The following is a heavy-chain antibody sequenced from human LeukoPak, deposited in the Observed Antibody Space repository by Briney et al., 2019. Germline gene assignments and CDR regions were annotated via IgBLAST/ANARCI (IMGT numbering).Heavy chain of an antibody. Sequence: ASETLSLTCTVSGGSISTYSRTWVRQSPGKGLEWIGSVVTTTTKYSPALRSRVAISVDTSKNQFSLRLESVTTADTAVYYCARDTTVASGMQFWGQGALVTVSS. CDR3: ARDTTVASGMQF. CDR2: VVTTTT. CDR1: GGSISTYS. V-gene: IGHV4-4*07. D-gene: IGHD6-19*01. J-gene: IGHJ4*02.